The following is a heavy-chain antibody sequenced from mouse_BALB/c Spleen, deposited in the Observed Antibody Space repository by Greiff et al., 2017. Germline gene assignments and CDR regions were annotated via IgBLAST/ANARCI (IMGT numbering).Heavy chain of an antibody. Sequence: VQLQHSGAVLARPGASVKMSCKASGYTFTSYWLHWVQQRPGQGLEWIGAIYPGNGYTRYNQKFKGKATLTAVTYTSTAYMELSSLTYEDSAVYYCTRGEYGNSFDYWGQGTTLTVSS. J-gene: IGHJ2*01. CDR1: GYTFTSYW. D-gene: IGHD1-1*02. CDR2: IYPGNGYT. CDR3: TRGEYGNSFDY. V-gene: IGHV1-5*01.